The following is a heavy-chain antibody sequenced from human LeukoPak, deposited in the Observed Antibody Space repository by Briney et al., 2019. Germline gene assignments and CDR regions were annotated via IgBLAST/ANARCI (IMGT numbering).Heavy chain of an antibody. Sequence: SETLSLTCTVSGGSIISAAYYWAWIRQSPGKGLEWIGGLYYTGSAYYNPSLKSRVTIFVDTSKKQFSLKLTSVTAGDTAVYYCARQGGSPDWFDPWGQGTLVTVSP. CDR2: LYYTGSA. D-gene: IGHD1-26*01. J-gene: IGHJ5*02. CDR1: GGSIISAAYY. CDR3: ARQGGSPDWFDP. V-gene: IGHV4-39*01.